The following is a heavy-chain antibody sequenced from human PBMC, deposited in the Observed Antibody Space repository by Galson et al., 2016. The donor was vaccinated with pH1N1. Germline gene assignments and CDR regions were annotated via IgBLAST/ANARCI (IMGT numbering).Heavy chain of an antibody. J-gene: IGHJ3*02. D-gene: IGHD3-9*01. CDR3: ARETPSPSPTVLRYFDWSRGLSAFDM. CDR2: INTKTGNP. CDR1: GFTFSNHG. V-gene: IGHV7-4-1*02. Sequence: SVKVSCKASGFTFSNHGINWVRQAPGQGLEWMGWINTKTGNPTYAQGFTGRFVFSLDTSVNTAYLQIISLKADDTAVYYCARETPSPSPTVLRYFDWSRGLSAFDMWGRGTLVTVSS.